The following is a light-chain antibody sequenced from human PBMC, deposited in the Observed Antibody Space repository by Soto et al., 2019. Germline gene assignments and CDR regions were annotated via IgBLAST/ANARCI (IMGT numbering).Light chain of an antibody. Sequence: NFMLTQPHSVSESLGKTVTFSCTRTSGSIASNYVQWYQQRPGSSPTTVIYDDKQRPSGVPDRFSGSIDSSSNSASLTISGLKTEDEADYYCQSYDSINREWMFGGGTKLTVL. CDR3: QSYDSINREWM. CDR1: SGSIASNY. V-gene: IGLV6-57*01. J-gene: IGLJ3*02. CDR2: DDK.